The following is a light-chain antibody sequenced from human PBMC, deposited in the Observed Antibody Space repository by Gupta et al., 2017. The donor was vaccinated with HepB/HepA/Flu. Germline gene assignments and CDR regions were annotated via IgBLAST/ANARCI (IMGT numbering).Light chain of an antibody. Sequence: SALTQPPSASGSAGQSVTLSCTGTSSDVGDYNYVSWYQQHPGKAPKLMIYEVSKRPAGVPGRFSGSKSGNTASLTVSGLKEEEEADYYCSSYAGSNNWVFGGGTKLTVL. CDR3: SSYAGSNNWV. J-gene: IGLJ3*02. CDR2: EVS. V-gene: IGLV2-8*01. CDR1: SSDVGDYNY.